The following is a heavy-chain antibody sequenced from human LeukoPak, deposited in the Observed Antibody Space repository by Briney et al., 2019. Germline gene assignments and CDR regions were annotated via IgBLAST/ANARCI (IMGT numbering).Heavy chain of an antibody. D-gene: IGHD2-15*01. CDR3: AKARAAVVEAAINY. J-gene: IGHJ4*02. V-gene: IGHV3-23*01. CDR1: GFNFSNYA. Sequence: GGSLRLSCAASGFNFSNYAMTWVRQAPGKGLEWVSTVNSNDRPYYADSVEGRFTISRDNSKNTLYLQMNTLRVEDTALYYCAKARAAVVEAAINYWGQGILVTVSP. CDR2: VNSNDRP.